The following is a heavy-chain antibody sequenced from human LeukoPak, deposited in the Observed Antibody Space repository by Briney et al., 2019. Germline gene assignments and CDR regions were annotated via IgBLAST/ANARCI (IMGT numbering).Heavy chain of an antibody. CDR3: ARSRLRGVVVPAAKGDAFDI. CDR2: INPNSGGT. CDR1: GYTFTGYY. V-gene: IGHV1-2*02. J-gene: IGHJ3*02. Sequence: ASVKVSCKASGYTFTGYYMHWVRQAPGQGLEWMGWINPNSGGTNYAQKFQGRVTMTRDTSISTAYMELSRLRSDDTAVYYCARSRLRGVVVPAAKGDAFDIWGQGTMVTVSS. D-gene: IGHD2-2*01.